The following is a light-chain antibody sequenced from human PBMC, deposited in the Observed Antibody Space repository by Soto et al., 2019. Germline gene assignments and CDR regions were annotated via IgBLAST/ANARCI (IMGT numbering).Light chain of an antibody. CDR2: DVD. V-gene: IGLV2-11*01. CDR1: SSDVGGYNY. J-gene: IGLJ1*01. CDR3: ISYAGSDNFV. Sequence: QSALTQPRSVSGSPGQSVTISCTGTSSDVGGYNYVSWYQHHPGKAPKLMIYDVDKRPSGVPGRFSGSKSGNTASLTISGLQAEDEADYYCISYAGSDNFVFGTGTKVTVL.